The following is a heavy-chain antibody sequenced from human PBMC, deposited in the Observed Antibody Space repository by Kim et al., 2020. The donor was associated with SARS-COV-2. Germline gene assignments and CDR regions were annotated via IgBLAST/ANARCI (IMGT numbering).Heavy chain of an antibody. CDR3: AKGLQGIN. CDR2: GGNT. D-gene: IGHD2-15*01. Sequence: GGNTYYADSVNGRLTISRDNSKNTLYLQMNSLRAEDTAVYYCAKGLQGINWGQGTLVTVSS. J-gene: IGHJ4*02. V-gene: IGHV3-23*01.